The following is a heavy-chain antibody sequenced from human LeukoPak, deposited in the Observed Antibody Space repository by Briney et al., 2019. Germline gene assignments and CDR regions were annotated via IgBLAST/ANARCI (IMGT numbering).Heavy chain of an antibody. CDR3: ARRQGTTLSFDY. Sequence: ASVKVSCKASGCTFTSYGFSWVRQAPGQGLEWMGWINAYNGNTNYAQKLQGRVTMTTDTSTSTAYMELRSLRFDDTAVYYCARRQGTTLSFDYWGQGTLVTVSS. J-gene: IGHJ4*02. V-gene: IGHV1-18*01. D-gene: IGHD1-1*01. CDR1: GCTFTSYG. CDR2: INAYNGNT.